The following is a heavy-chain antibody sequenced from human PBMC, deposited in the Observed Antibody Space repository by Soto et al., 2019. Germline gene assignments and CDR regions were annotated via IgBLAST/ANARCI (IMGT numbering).Heavy chain of an antibody. CDR3: ARTKCSGGSCYSWSLDY. J-gene: IGHJ4*02. V-gene: IGHV4-31*03. D-gene: IGHD2-15*01. Sequence: AHSVISNASGASITTGGDALSWSRQLPGKGLEWIGHRYYSESTYYHPSLKSRVSISLDTSKNQFSLKLSFVNAADTAMYYCARTKCSGGSCYSWSLDYWCQVTPVT. CDR1: GASITTGGDA. CDR2: RYYSEST.